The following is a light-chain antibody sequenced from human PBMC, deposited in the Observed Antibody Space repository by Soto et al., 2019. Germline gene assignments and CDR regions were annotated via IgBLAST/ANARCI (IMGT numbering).Light chain of an antibody. Sequence: QSFLTQPPSASGTPGQRVTISCSGSSSNIGGNAVNWYQQLPGTAPKLLIYTNNQRPSRVPDRFSGSKSGTSASLAISGLQSDDEADYFCAAWDDSRDGYVFGTGTKVTVL. CDR3: AAWDDSRDGYV. V-gene: IGLV1-44*01. CDR1: SSNIGGNA. J-gene: IGLJ1*01. CDR2: TNN.